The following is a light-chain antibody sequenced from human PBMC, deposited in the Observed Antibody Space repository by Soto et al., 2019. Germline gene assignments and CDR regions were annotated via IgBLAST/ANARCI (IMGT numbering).Light chain of an antibody. CDR1: QNINNW. Sequence: DIQMTQSPSTLSTSVGDRVTITCRASQNINNWLAWYQQRPGKAPKVLIYKASNLESGVPSRFSGSGSGTEFTLTISSLQPDDFATYYCQQYKTYPFTFGPGTKVDIK. J-gene: IGKJ3*01. V-gene: IGKV1-5*03. CDR3: QQYKTYPFT. CDR2: KAS.